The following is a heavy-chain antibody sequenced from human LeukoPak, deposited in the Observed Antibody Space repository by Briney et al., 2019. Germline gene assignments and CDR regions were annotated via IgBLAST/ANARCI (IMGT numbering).Heavy chain of an antibody. CDR2: IKQDGSEK. D-gene: IGHD6-19*01. J-gene: IGHJ3*01. Sequence: PGGSLRLSCVASGFTLSTYWMSWVRQAPGKGLEWVASIKQDGSEKYYVDSVKGRFDISRDNAKNSLYLQMNSLGVEDTAVYYCARVDGIAVAPDDVFDVWGQGTMVTVSS. CDR1: GFTLSTYW. V-gene: IGHV3-7*03. CDR3: ARVDGIAVAPDDVFDV.